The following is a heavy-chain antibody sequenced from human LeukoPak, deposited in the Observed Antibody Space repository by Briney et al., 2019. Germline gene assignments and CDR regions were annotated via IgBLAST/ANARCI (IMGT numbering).Heavy chain of an antibody. CDR1: GYTFTGYY. CDR2: INPNSGGT. CDR3: ASSRYGSTWFDP. Sequence: ASVKVSCKASGYTFTGYYMHWVRQAPGQGLEWMGWINPNSGGTNYAQKFQGWVTMTSDTSISTAYMELSRLRSDDTAVYYCASSRYGSTWFDPWGQGSLVTVSS. J-gene: IGHJ5*02. D-gene: IGHD3-10*01. V-gene: IGHV1-2*04.